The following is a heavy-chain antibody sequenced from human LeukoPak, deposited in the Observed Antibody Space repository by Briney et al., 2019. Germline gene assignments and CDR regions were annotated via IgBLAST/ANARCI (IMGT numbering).Heavy chain of an antibody. CDR3: AKVALRGVRGVSYYYYYYMDD. V-gene: IGHV3-30*02. J-gene: IGHJ6*03. CDR2: IRYDGSNK. D-gene: IGHD3-10*01. Sequence: GGSLRVSCAASGFTFSTYGIHWVRQAPGKGLEWVAFIRYDGSNKYYADSVKGRFTISRDNSKNTLYLQMNSLRAEDTAVYYCAKVALRGVRGVSYYYYYYMDDWGKGTTVTISS. CDR1: GFTFSTYG.